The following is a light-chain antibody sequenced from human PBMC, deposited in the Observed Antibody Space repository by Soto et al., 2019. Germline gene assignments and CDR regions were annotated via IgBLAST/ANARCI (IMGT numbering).Light chain of an antibody. V-gene: IGKV3-20*01. CDR2: GAS. CDR3: QQYGSSPET. Sequence: VMTQSPATVSVSQGEGATLSCRVSQSVSSSYLAWYQQKPGQAPRLLSYGASSRATGIPDRFSGSGSGTDFTLTISRLEPEDFAVYCCQQYGSSPETFGQGTMVDI. CDR1: QSVSSSY. J-gene: IGKJ1*01.